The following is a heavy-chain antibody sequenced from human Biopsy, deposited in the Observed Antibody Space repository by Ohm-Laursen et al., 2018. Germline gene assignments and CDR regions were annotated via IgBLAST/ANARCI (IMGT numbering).Heavy chain of an antibody. CDR1: GFTFGHYA. CDR3: ARGLSSGWYGYFDV. J-gene: IGHJ2*01. CDR2: IWYDGTNE. Sequence: SLRLSCSASGFTFGHYAMHWVRQAPGKGLKWISLIWYDGTNEDYADSVKGRFTIPRDNSKNTLYLQINTLTLEDTAFYYCARGLSSGWYGYFDVWGRGTLVTVSS. D-gene: IGHD6-19*01. V-gene: IGHV3-33*01.